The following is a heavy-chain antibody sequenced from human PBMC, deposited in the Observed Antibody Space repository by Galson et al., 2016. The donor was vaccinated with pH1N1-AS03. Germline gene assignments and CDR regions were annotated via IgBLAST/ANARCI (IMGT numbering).Heavy chain of an antibody. CDR2: ISAYSGNT. J-gene: IGHJ4*02. CDR1: GYTFTNFG. CDR3: ARDLRSDFGKNYVADVQFGRD. D-gene: IGHD4/OR15-4a*01. V-gene: IGHV1-18*01. Sequence: SVKVSCKASGYTFTNFGVIWVRQAPGQGLEWVGWISAYSGNTNYAQSLQGRVSMTTDPSTNTVYMELTRLTSDDTAIYYCARDLRSDFGKNYVADVQFGRDWGQGTLVTVSS.